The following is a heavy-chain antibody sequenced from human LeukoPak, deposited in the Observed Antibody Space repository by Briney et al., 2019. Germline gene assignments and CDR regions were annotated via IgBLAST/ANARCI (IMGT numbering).Heavy chain of an antibody. CDR3: AEEGPYSSSWYISAFDI. J-gene: IGHJ3*02. V-gene: IGHV3-33*06. D-gene: IGHD6-13*01. CDR1: GFTFSSYG. Sequence: GGSLRLSCAASGFTFSSYGMHWVRQAPGKGLEWVAVIWYDGSNKYYADSVKGRFTISRDNSKNTLYLQMNSLRAEDTAVYYCAEEGPYSSSWYISAFDIWGQGTMVTVSS. CDR2: IWYDGSNK.